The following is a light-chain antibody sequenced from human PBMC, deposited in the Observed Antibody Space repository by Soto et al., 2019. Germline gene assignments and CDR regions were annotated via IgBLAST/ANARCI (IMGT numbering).Light chain of an antibody. CDR3: QQRSNWPLT. CDR2: DAS. V-gene: IGKV3-11*01. CDR1: QSVSSY. Sequence: EIVLTQSPATPSLSPGERATLSCRASQSVSSYLLWYQQKPGQAPRLLIYDASNRATGIPARFSGSGSGTDFTLTISSLEPEDFAVYYCQQRSNWPLTFGGGTKVDIK. J-gene: IGKJ4*01.